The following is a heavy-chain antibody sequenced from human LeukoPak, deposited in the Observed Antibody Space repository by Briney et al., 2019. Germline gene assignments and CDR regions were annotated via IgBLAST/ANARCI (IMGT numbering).Heavy chain of an antibody. CDR3: ARGMGSGTYRYFDN. J-gene: IGHJ4*02. Sequence: SETLSLTCTVSGVSISSSYWSWIRQPPGKGLEWIGYIYHSGATNYNPSLKSRVTISVDTSKNQFSLKLSSVTAAVTAVYYCARGMGSGTYRYFDNRGQGTLVTVSS. V-gene: IGHV4-59*01. CDR1: GVSISSSY. D-gene: IGHD3-10*01. CDR2: IYHSGAT.